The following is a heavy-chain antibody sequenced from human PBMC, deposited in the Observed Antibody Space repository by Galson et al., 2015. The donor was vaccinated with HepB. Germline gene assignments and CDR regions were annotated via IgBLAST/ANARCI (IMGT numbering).Heavy chain of an antibody. CDR1: GFTFSSYW. Sequence: SLRLSCAASGFTFSSYWMHWVRQAPGKGLEWVAVMWSYGDNRYYTESVKGRFTISRENSRSTIYLQMNSLRAEDTAVYYGARGGNYGSGTYQTSYAMDVWGLGTTVTVSS. CDR2: MWSYGDNR. CDR3: ARGGNYGSGTYQTSYAMDV. J-gene: IGHJ6*02. V-gene: IGHV3-33*08. D-gene: IGHD3-10*01.